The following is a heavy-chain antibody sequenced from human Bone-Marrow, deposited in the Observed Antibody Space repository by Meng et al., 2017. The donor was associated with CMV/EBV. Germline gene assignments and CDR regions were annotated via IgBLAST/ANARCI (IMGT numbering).Heavy chain of an antibody. CDR1: GGSISSSSYY. V-gene: IGHV4-39*07. Sequence: GSLRLSCTVSGGSISSSSYYWGWIRQPPGKGLEWIGSIYYSGSTYYNPSLKSRVTISVDTSKNQFSLKLISVTAADTAVYYCARDSPVGQLPPHGFDPWGQGTLVTVSS. J-gene: IGHJ5*02. CDR3: ARDSPVGQLPPHGFDP. D-gene: IGHD6-6*01. CDR2: IYYSGST.